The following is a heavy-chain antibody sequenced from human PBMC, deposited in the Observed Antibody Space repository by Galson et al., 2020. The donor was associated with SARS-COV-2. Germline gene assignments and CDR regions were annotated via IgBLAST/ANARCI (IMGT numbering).Heavy chain of an antibody. J-gene: IGHJ4*02. CDR2: IWYDGSNK. CDR1: GFTFSSYG. V-gene: IGHV3-33*06. Sequence: SLKISCAASGFTFSSYGMHWVRPAPGKGLEWVAVIWYDGSNKYSADSVKGRFTISRDNSKNTLYLQMNSLRAEDTAVYYCAKGSYGYSSGLGRADYWGQGALVIFSS. CDR3: AKGSYGYSSGLGRADY. D-gene: IGHD6-19*01.